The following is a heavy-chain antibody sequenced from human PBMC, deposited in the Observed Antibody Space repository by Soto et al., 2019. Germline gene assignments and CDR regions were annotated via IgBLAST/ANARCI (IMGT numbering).Heavy chain of an antibody. Sequence: GESLKISCKGSGYSFTSYWISWVRQMPGKGLEWMGRIDPSDSCTNYSPSFQGHVTISADKSTSTAYLQWSSLKASDTAMYYCARLPYYDSSGYFAPLDYYGMDVWGQGTTVTVSS. V-gene: IGHV5-10-1*01. D-gene: IGHD3-22*01. CDR2: IDPSDSCT. J-gene: IGHJ6*02. CDR1: GYSFTSYW. CDR3: ARLPYYDSSGYFAPLDYYGMDV.